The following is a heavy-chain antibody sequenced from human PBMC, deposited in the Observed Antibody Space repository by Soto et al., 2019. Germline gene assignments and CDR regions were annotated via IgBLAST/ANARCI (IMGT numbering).Heavy chain of an antibody. V-gene: IGHV1-69*06. Sequence: GASVKVSCKASGYTFTSYGISWFRQAPGQGLEWMGGIIPIFGTANYGQKFQGRVTITADKYTSTAYMELSSLRSEDTAVYYCAREDSGILVVIDATNYGMDVWGQGTKVTVSS. CDR3: AREDSGILVVIDATNYGMDV. CDR1: GYTFTSYG. J-gene: IGHJ6*02. CDR2: IIPIFGTA. D-gene: IGHD2-15*01.